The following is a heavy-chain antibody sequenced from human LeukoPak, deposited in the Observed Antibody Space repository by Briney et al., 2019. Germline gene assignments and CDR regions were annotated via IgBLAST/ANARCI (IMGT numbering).Heavy chain of an antibody. J-gene: IGHJ5*02. CDR2: IKQDGSEK. CDR1: GFTFSSYW. D-gene: IGHD1-26*01. Sequence: PGGSLRLSCAASGFTFSSYWMSWVRQAPGKGLEWVANIKQDGSEKYYVDSVKGRFTISRDNAKNSLYLQMNSLRAEDTAVYYCARDTPRLEWEPPLFDPWGQGTLVTVSS. V-gene: IGHV3-7*01. CDR3: ARDTPRLEWEPPLFDP.